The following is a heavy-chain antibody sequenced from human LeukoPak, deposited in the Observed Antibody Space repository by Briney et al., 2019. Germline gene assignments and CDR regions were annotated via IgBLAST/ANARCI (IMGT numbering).Heavy chain of an antibody. D-gene: IGHD1-26*01. CDR3: ASDFGGGSYGFDY. CDR2: NNGDGSTT. CDR1: GFSLSGYW. J-gene: IGHJ4*02. V-gene: IGHV3-74*01. Sequence: PGGSLRLSCVASGFSLSGYWMYWVRQAPGKGLMYISRNNGDGSTTNYADVVKGRFTMSRDNVKDSLYLQMNSLRAEDTAVYYCASDFGGGSYGFDYWGQGTLVTVSS.